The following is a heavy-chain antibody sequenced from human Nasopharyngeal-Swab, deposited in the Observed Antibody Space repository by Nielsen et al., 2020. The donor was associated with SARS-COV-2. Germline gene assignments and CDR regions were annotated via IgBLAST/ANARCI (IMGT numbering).Heavy chain of an antibody. CDR2: IYYSGST. J-gene: IGHJ3*02. D-gene: IGHD3-22*01. Sequence: WIRQPPGKGLEWIGYIYYSGSTNYNPSLKSRVTISVDTSKNQFSLKLNSVTAADTAVYYCASLGRLGYYDITRRRAFDIWGQGTMVTVSS. CDR3: ASLGRLGYYDITRRRAFDI. V-gene: IGHV4-59*01.